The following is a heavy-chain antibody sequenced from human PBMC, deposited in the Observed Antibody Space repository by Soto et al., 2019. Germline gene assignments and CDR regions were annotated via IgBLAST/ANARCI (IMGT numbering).Heavy chain of an antibody. Sequence: ASVKVSCKASGYAFTGYYMHWVRQAPGQGLEWMGWINPNSGGTNYAQKFQGWVTMTRDTSISTAYMELSRLRSDDTAVYYCARDSSGIAAAGIDYWGLGTLVTVSS. D-gene: IGHD6-13*01. CDR3: ARDSSGIAAAGIDY. V-gene: IGHV1-2*04. CDR2: INPNSGGT. CDR1: GYAFTGYY. J-gene: IGHJ4*02.